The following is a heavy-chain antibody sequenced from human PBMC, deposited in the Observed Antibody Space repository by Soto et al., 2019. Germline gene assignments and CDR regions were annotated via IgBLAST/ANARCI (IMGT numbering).Heavy chain of an antibody. D-gene: IGHD5-18*01. CDR2: ISYDGSNQ. V-gene: IGHV3-30*18. CDR3: AKDIVKYTYGACDY. J-gene: IGHJ4*02. CDR1: GFSFNTYG. Sequence: GGSLRLSCAASGFSFNTYGMYWVRQAPGKGLERVAAISYDGSNQYHADSVKGRFTIPRDNSKSTLYLQMNSLRVEDTAVYYCAKDIVKYTYGACDYWGQGALVTVS.